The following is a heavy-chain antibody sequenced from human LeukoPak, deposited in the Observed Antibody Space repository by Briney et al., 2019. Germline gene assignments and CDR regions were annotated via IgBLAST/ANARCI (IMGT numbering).Heavy chain of an antibody. CDR1: GYPFTTSW. CDR3: AIINHPDGRVY. V-gene: IGHV5-51*01. CDR2: IYAGNSDA. J-gene: IGHJ4*02. Sequence: GESLKISCQGFGYPFTTSWIGWVRQLPGKGLEWTAIIYAGNSDAKYSPSFQGQVSISTDRSISTAYLHWSSLKASDTAIYYCAIINHPDGRVYWGQGTLVTVSS. D-gene: IGHD5-24*01.